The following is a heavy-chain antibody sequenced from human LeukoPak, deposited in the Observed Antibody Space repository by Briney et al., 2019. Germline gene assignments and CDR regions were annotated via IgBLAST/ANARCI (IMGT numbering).Heavy chain of an antibody. Sequence: GGAPRLSCAASGFTFPISSKKWGRPAPGEGGGWVSSISSSSSYIYYADSVKGRFTISRDNAKNSLYLQMNSLRAEDTAVYYCARDPALVAATPYYFDYWGQGTLVTVSS. V-gene: IGHV3-21*01. D-gene: IGHD2-15*01. J-gene: IGHJ4*02. CDR2: ISSSSSYI. CDR1: GFTFPISS. CDR3: ARDPALVAATPYYFDY.